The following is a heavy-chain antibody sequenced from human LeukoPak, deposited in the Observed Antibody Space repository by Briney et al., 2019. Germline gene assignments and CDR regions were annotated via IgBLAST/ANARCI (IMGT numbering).Heavy chain of an antibody. V-gene: IGHV4-4*09. Sequence: SETLSLTCTVSGDSISGYYWSWIRQPPGKGLEWIGYIYTSGGTNYIPSLKGRVTISIDTTKNQFSLKLSSVTAADSAVYYCARLTRLSTSPDRYYLDYWGQGTLVTVSS. J-gene: IGHJ4*02. CDR2: IYTSGGT. D-gene: IGHD6-6*01. CDR1: GDSISGYY. CDR3: ARLTRLSTSPDRYYLDY.